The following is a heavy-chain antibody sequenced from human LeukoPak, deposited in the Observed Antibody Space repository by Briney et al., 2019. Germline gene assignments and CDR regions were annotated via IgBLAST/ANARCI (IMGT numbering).Heavy chain of an antibody. Sequence: SETLSLICAVYGGSFSGYYWSWIRQPPGKGLEWIGEINYSGSTNYNPSLKSRVTISVDTSKNQFSLKLSSVTAADTAVYYCARHANYYDSSGYYHPYFQHWGQGTLVTVSS. J-gene: IGHJ1*01. D-gene: IGHD3-22*01. CDR3: ARHANYYDSSGYYHPYFQH. CDR1: GGSFSGYY. CDR2: INYSGST. V-gene: IGHV4-34*01.